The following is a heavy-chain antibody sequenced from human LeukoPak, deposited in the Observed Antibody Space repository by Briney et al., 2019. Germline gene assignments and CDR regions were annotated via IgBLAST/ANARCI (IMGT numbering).Heavy chain of an antibody. J-gene: IGHJ4*02. V-gene: IGHV4-34*01. CDR2: INHSGST. CDR3: ARSGRRAFDY. Sequence: SETLSLTCAVCGGSFSGYYWSWIRQPPGKGLEWIGEINHSGSTNYNPSLKSRVTISVDTSKNQFSLKLSSVTAADTAVYYCARSGRRAFDYWGQGTLVTVSS. CDR1: GGSFSGYY.